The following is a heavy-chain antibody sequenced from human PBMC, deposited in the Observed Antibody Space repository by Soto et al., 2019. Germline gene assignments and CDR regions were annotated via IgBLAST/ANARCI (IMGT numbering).Heavy chain of an antibody. J-gene: IGHJ5*02. CDR3: ARPTRYYYDSSGQSAWFDP. CDR1: GGTFSSYA. V-gene: IGHV1-69*13. CDR2: IIPIFGTA. D-gene: IGHD3-22*01. Sequence: ASVKVSCKASGGTFSSYAISCVRQAPGQGLEWMGGIIPIFGTANYAQKFQGRVTITADESTSTAYMELSSLRSEDTAVYYCARPTRYYYDSSGQSAWFDPWGQGTLVTVSS.